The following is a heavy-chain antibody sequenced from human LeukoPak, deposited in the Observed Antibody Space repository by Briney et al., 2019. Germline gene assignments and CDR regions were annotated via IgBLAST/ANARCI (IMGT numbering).Heavy chain of an antibody. CDR3: ATEEGNSTHRSAFAFDP. Sequence: GASVKVSCKVSGYTLTELSMHWVRQAPGKGLEWMGGFDPEDGETIYAQKFQGRVTMTEDTSTDTAYMELSSLRSEDTAVYYCATEEGNSTHRSAFAFDPWGQGTLVTVSS. CDR1: GYTLTELS. D-gene: IGHD4-23*01. CDR2: FDPEDGET. V-gene: IGHV1-24*01. J-gene: IGHJ5*02.